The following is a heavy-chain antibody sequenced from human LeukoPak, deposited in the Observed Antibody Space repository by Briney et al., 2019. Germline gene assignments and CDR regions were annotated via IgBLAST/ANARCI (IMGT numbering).Heavy chain of an antibody. CDR1: GGSISSGDYY. CDR2: IYYSGST. V-gene: IGHV4-61*08. D-gene: IGHD3-22*01. Sequence: SETLSLTCTVSGGSISSGDYYWSWIRQPPGKGLEWIGYIYYSGSTNYNPSLKSRVTISVDTSKNQFSLKLSSVTAADTAVYYCARDGGIYYYDSSGCYDYWGQGTLVTVSS. CDR3: ARDGGIYYYDSSGCYDY. J-gene: IGHJ4*02.